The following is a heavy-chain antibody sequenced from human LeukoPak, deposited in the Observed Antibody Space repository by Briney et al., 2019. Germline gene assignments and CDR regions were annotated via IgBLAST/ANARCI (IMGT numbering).Heavy chain of an antibody. CDR1: GFTFSGYS. CDR3: VRDTFSPDAFDI. V-gene: IGHV3-21*01. D-gene: IGHD3-16*01. J-gene: IGHJ3*02. CDR2: ISTSSSYI. Sequence: GGSLRLSCAASGFTFSGYSMNWVRQAPGKGLEWVSSISTSSSYIYSADSVKGRFTISRDNAKNSLYLQMNSLRAEDTAVYYCVRDTFSPDAFDIWGQGTMVTVSS.